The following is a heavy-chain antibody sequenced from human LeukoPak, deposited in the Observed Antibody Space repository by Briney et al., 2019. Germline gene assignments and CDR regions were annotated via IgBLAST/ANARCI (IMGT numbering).Heavy chain of an antibody. CDR1: GFTFRSYS. V-gene: IGHV3-21*01. J-gene: IGHJ4*02. CDR2: ISSSSSSI. Sequence: GGSLRLSCAASGFTFRSYSMNWVRPAPGRGLEWVSSISSSSSSIYHADSVKGRFTISRDNTENSLYLQMNSLRAEDTAVYYCTRVDYGGNDDYWGQGTLVTVSS. CDR3: TRVDYGGNDDY. D-gene: IGHD4-23*01.